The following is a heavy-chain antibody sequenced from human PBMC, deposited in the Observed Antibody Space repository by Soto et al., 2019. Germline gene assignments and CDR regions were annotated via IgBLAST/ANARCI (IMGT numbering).Heavy chain of an antibody. CDR3: ARESEDLTSNFDY. V-gene: IGHV3-48*03. Sequence: GGSLRLSCAASGFTFSSYEMDWVRQAPGKGLEWVSYISSGGGTIYYADSVKGRFTISGDNAKNSLYLEMNSLRAEDTAVYYCARESEDLTSNFDYWGQGTLVTVSS. CDR1: GFTFSSYE. CDR2: ISSGGGTI. J-gene: IGHJ4*02.